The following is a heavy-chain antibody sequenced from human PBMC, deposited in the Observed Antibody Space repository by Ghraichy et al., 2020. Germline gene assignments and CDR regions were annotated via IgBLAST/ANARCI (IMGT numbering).Heavy chain of an antibody. V-gene: IGHV1-69*13. CDR1: GDTFSSYA. J-gene: IGHJ6*02. CDR3: ARDQNSSSSDYYYYYGMDV. Sequence: SVKVSCKASGDTFSSYAISWVRQAPGQGLEWMGWIIPNVGTANYAQKFQGRVTITADESTSTAYMELSSLRSEDTAVYYCARDQNSSSSDYYYYYGMDVCGQGTTLTVSS. D-gene: IGHD6-6*01. CDR2: IIPNVGTA.